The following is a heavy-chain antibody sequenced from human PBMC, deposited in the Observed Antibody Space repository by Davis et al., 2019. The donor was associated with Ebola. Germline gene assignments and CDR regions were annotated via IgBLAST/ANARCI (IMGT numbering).Heavy chain of an antibody. D-gene: IGHD5-18*01. CDR2: MNPNSGNT. V-gene: IGHV1-8*03. CDR1: GYTFTGYY. Sequence: ASVKVSCKASGYTFTGYYMHWVRQAPGQGLEWMGWMNPNSGNTGYAQKFQGRVTITRNTSISTAYMELSSLRSEDTAVYYCAIVWVRGYSYGTFDAFDIWGQGTMVTVSS. CDR3: AIVWVRGYSYGTFDAFDI. J-gene: IGHJ3*02.